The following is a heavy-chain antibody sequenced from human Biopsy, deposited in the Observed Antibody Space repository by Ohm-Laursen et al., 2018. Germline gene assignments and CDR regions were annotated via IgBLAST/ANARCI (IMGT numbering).Heavy chain of an antibody. CDR3: ARDRMVTIITLVRADTFDI. CDR2: VSPAGVIT. Sequence: ASVKVSCKASGYTFTGHSIRWMRQAPGQRLEWMGWVSPAGVITNYAQKFQGRVTMTSDTSISTAYIELRRLISDDTAVYFCARDRMVTIITLVRADTFDIWGQGTLVSVSS. V-gene: IGHV1-2*02. CDR1: GYTFTGHS. D-gene: IGHD3-10*01. J-gene: IGHJ3*02.